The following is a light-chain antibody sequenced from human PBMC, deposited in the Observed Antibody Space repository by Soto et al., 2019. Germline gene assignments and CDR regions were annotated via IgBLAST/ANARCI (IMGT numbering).Light chain of an antibody. CDR1: QSINSL. CDR2: DVS. Sequence: DIQMTQSPSTLSASGGDRVTITCRASQSINSLLAWYQQKPGKAPKLLIYDVSTLDSGVPSRFSGSASGTEFTLTICSLESDDFATYYCQQYHRYSTFGQGTKV. V-gene: IGKV1-5*01. J-gene: IGKJ1*01. CDR3: QQYHRYST.